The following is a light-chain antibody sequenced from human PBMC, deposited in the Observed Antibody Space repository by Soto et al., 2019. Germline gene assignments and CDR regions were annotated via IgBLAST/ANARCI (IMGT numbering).Light chain of an antibody. CDR3: QQSDSTGTWT. CDR1: QSISSY. J-gene: IGKJ1*01. CDR2: ATS. Sequence: DIQMTQSPSSLSACVGDRVTITCRASQSISSYLNWYQQKPGKVPKLLIYATSSLQSGVPSRFSGSGSGTDFTLTISSLQPEDFATYYCQQSDSTGTWTFGQGTKVEIK. V-gene: IGKV1-39*01.